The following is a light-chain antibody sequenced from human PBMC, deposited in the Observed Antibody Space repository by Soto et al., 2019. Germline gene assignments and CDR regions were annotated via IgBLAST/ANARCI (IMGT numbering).Light chain of an antibody. CDR1: SSDVGGYNY. V-gene: IGLV2-8*01. Sequence: QSALTQPPSASGSPGQSVTISCTGTSSDVGGYNYVSWYQQHPGKAPKLMIYEVSKRPSGVPDRFSGSKSGNTASLTVSGLQAEDEADCYCSSYAGSNNYVFGTGTKV. CDR3: SSYAGSNNYV. J-gene: IGLJ1*01. CDR2: EVS.